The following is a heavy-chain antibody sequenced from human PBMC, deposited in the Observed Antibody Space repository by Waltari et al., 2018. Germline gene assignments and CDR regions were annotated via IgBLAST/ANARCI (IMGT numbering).Heavy chain of an antibody. CDR1: GYSISSGYY. J-gene: IGHJ4*02. Sequence: QVQLQESGPGLVKPSETLSLTCAVSGYSISSGYYWGWIRQPPGKGLEWIGSIYHSGSTYYNPSLKSRVTISVDTSKNQFSLKLSSVTAADTAVYYCARRSFTMVQGAPDYWGQGTLVTVSS. CDR2: IYHSGST. V-gene: IGHV4-38-2*01. CDR3: ARRSFTMVQGAPDY. D-gene: IGHD3-10*01.